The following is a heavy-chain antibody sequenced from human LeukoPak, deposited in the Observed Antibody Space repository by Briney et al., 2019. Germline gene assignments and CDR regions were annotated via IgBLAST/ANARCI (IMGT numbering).Heavy chain of an antibody. CDR3: AKDLHSNYGPADY. Sequence: GGSLRLSCAASGFTFSSYAMSWVRQAPGKGLEWVSTINGGGVNTHYADSVGGRFTISRDNSKNTLFLQMNSLRDEDTAVYYCAKDLHSNYGPADYWGQGNLVTVSS. CDR1: GFTFSSYA. CDR2: INGGGVNT. V-gene: IGHV3-23*01. J-gene: IGHJ4*02. D-gene: IGHD4-11*01.